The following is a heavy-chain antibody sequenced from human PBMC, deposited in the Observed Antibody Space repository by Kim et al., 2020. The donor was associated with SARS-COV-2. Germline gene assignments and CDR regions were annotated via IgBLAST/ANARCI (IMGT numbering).Heavy chain of an antibody. D-gene: IGHD5-18*01. CDR2: IKKDGSLK. J-gene: IGHJ4*02. Sequence: LSLTCAASGFTFSSYWMSWVRQAPGKGLEWVASIKKDGSLKDYVDSVKGRFTISRDNAKNSLSLLMNSLRPEDTAVYFCARGWMQDYWGQGTLVTVS. CDR3: ARGWMQDY. V-gene: IGHV3-7*04. CDR1: GFTFSSYW.